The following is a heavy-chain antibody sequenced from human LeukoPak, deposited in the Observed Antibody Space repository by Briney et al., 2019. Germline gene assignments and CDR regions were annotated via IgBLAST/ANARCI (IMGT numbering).Heavy chain of an antibody. V-gene: IGHV1-69*04. CDR1: VGTFTIYA. J-gene: IGHJ3*02. CDR2: IITILGIA. Sequence: ASVTLSFTASVGTFTIYAISWVRHAQGPGHEWVGSIITILGIANYSQKFQSRVTITADESTSTPYTELRSLISADTTVFYCSRARCSGGSCYSNDAFDTWAKGQWAPSLQ. CDR3: SRARCSGGSCYSNDAFDT. D-gene: IGHD2-15*01.